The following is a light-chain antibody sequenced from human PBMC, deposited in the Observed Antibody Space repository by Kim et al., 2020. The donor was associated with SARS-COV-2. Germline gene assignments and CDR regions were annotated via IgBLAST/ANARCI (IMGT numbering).Light chain of an antibody. Sequence: VSGSPGQTASITCSGDKLGDKYTFWYQQKPGQSPVLVIYQDDKRPSGIPERFSGSNSGNTATLTISGTQAMDEADYYCQAWDNGMVFGGGTKLTVL. CDR3: QAWDNGMV. CDR2: QDD. J-gene: IGLJ2*01. CDR1: KLGDKY. V-gene: IGLV3-1*01.